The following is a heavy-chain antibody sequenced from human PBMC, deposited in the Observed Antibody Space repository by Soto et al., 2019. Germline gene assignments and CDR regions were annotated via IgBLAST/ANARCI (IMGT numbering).Heavy chain of an antibody. Sequence: SQTLSLTCAISGDSVSSNSGAWNWIRQSPSRGLEWLGRTYYRSKWHNDYAASVKSRITINPDTSKNQFSLQLNSVTPEDTAVYFCSRAQWELWIDPCGQGTLVTVSS. V-gene: IGHV6-1*01. D-gene: IGHD1-26*01. CDR2: TYYRSKWHN. CDR3: SRAQWELWIDP. J-gene: IGHJ5*02. CDR1: GDSVSSNSGA.